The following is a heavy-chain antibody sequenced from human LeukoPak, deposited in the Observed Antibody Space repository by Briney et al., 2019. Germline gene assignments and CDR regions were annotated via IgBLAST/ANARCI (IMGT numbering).Heavy chain of an antibody. CDR1: GFSFNSFS. CDR3: ARVFDVDYFSATGYSDY. D-gene: IGHD2/OR15-2a*01. CDR2: ITSSGTYI. V-gene: IGHV3-21*06. Sequence: GGSLRLSCAASGFSFNSFSMNWVRQAPGRGLEWVSYITSSGTYIYYADSVMGRFTISRDNARNSLYLQMDSLTAEDTAIYYCARVFDVDYFSATGYSDYWGQGVLVTVSS. J-gene: IGHJ4*02.